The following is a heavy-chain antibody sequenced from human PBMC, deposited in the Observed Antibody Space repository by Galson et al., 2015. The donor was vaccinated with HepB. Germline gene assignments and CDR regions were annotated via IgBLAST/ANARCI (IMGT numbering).Heavy chain of an antibody. Sequence: SETLSLTCAVYGGSFSGYYWSWIRQPPGKGLEWIGEINHSGSTNYNPSLKSRVTISVDTSKNQFSLKLSSVTAADTAVYYCARGKGGSSLYYYYYGMDVWGQGTTVTVSS. CDR3: ARGKGGSSLYYYYYGMDV. CDR2: INHSGST. D-gene: IGHD6-13*01. CDR1: GGSFSGYY. J-gene: IGHJ6*02. V-gene: IGHV4-34*01.